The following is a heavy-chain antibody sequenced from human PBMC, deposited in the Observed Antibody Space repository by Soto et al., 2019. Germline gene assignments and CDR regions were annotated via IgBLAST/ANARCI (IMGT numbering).Heavy chain of an antibody. CDR3: ARWVEVSLDYFDS. J-gene: IGHJ4*02. V-gene: IGHV4-31*03. CDR1: GGSITNGYYY. CDR2: IYHSGRT. Sequence: SETLSLTCTVSGGSITNGYYYWSWVRQNSGKGLEWIGHIYHSGRTYYRPSLKSRVTISFDTSKSQFSLNLSSVTAADTAVYYCARWVEVSLDYFDSWGQGTPVTVS. D-gene: IGHD2-15*01.